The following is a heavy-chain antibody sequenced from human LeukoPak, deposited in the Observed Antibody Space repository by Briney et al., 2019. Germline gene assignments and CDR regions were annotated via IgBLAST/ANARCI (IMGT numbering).Heavy chain of an antibody. CDR3: ARGEEVGAFDI. CDR1: GYTFTSYG. Sequence: GASVKVSCKASGYTFTSYGISGVGQAPGKGLEWMGWISVYNGNTNYAQKLQGRVTMTTDTSTSTAYMELRSLRSDDTAVYYCARGEEVGAFDIWGQGTMVTVSS. D-gene: IGHD1-26*01. J-gene: IGHJ3*02. CDR2: ISVYNGNT. V-gene: IGHV1-18*01.